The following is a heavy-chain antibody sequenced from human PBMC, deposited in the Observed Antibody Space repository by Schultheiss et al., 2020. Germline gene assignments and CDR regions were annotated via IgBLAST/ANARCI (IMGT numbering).Heavy chain of an antibody. V-gene: IGHV1-2*04. CDR1: GGTFSSYA. CDR2: ISAYSGGT. CDR3: ARGHGDYGMDV. D-gene: IGHD4-17*01. J-gene: IGHJ6*02. Sequence: ASVKVSCKASGGTFSSYAISWVRQAPGQGLEWMGWISAYSGGTNYAQKFQGWVTMTRDTSISTAYMELSRLRSDDTAVYYCARGHGDYGMDVWGQGTTVTVYS.